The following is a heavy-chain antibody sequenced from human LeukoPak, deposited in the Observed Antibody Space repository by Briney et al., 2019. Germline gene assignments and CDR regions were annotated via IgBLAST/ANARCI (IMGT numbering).Heavy chain of an antibody. D-gene: IGHD4-17*01. V-gene: IGHV1-8*03. CDR3: ARDYGDYVDYFDY. CDR1: GYTFTSYD. J-gene: IGHJ4*02. Sequence: ASVKVSCKASGYTFTSYDINWVRQATGQGLEWMGWMNPNSGNTGYAQKFQGRVTITRNTSISTAYMELSSLRSEDTAVYYCARDYGDYVDYFDYWGQGTLVTVSS. CDR2: MNPNSGNT.